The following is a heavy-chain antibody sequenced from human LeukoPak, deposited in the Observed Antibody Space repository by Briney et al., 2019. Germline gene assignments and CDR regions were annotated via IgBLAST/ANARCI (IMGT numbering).Heavy chain of an antibody. D-gene: IGHD2-2*01. Sequence: GGSLRLSCAASGFTFSSYAMHWVRQAPGKGLEWVAVISYDGSNKYYADSVKGRFTISRDNSKNTLYLQMSSLRAEDTAVYYCAKLPYCSSTSCIDYWGQGTLVTVSS. CDR2: ISYDGSNK. CDR1: GFTFSSYA. V-gene: IGHV3-30-3*02. J-gene: IGHJ4*02. CDR3: AKLPYCSSTSCIDY.